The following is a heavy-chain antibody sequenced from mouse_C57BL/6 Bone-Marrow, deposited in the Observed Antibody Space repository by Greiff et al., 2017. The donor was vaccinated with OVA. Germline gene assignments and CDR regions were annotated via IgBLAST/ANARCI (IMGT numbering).Heavy chain of an antibody. CDR2: IYWDDDK. J-gene: IGHJ2*01. CDR1: GFSLSTSGMG. D-gene: IGHD2-4*01. V-gene: IGHV8-12*01. CDR3: ARVYYDYDASYFDY. Sequence: QVQLKESGPGLLQSSQTLSLTCSFSGFSLSTSGMGVSWIRQPSGTGLEWLAHIYWDDDKRYNPSLKSRLTISKDTSRNQVFLKITSVDTADTATYYCARVYYDYDASYFDYWGQGTTLTVSS.